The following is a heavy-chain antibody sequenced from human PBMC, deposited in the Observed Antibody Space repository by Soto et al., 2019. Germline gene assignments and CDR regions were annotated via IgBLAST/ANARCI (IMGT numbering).Heavy chain of an antibody. CDR3: AKDPSNPKYNWFDP. D-gene: IGHD4-4*01. Sequence: GGSLRLSYAASGFTFSSYAMSWVRQSPGKGLEWVSAISGSGGSTYYADSVKGRFTISRDNSKNTLYLQMNSLRAEDTAVYYCAKDPSNPKYNWFDPWGQGTLVTVSS. CDR2: ISGSGGST. J-gene: IGHJ5*02. V-gene: IGHV3-23*01. CDR1: GFTFSSYA.